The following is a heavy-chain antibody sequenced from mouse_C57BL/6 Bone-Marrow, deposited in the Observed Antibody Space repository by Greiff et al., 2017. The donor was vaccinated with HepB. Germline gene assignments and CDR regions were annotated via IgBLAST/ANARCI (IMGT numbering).Heavy chain of an antibody. CDR2: IDHSDSYI. V-gene: IGHV1-50*01. J-gene: IGHJ3*01. CDR1: GYTFTSYW. D-gene: IGHD3-1*01. CDR3: ARRASQLSWFAY. Sequence: QVQLQQPGAEFVKPGASVKLSCKASGYTFTSYWMQWVKQRPGQGLEWIGEIDHSDSYINYNQQFKGKSTLTVDTSSSPAYMQLSSLTSEDSAVYYCARRASQLSWFAYCGQGTLVTVSA.